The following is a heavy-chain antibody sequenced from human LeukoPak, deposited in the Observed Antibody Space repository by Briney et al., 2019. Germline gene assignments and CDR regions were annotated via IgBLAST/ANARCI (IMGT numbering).Heavy chain of an antibody. Sequence: GGSLRLSCAASGFTFSSYWMSWVRQAPGKGLEWVANIKQDGSEKYYVDSVKGRFTISRDNAKNSLYLQMNSLRAEDTAVYYCARESDGSGSYSQDYWGQGTLVTVSS. D-gene: IGHD3-10*01. CDR3: ARESDGSGSYSQDY. CDR1: GFTFSSYW. J-gene: IGHJ4*02. CDR2: IKQDGSEK. V-gene: IGHV3-7*01.